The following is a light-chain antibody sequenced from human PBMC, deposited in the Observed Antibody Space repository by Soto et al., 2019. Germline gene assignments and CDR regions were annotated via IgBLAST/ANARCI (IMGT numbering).Light chain of an antibody. CDR1: QSVSSN. V-gene: IGKV3-15*01. J-gene: IGKJ5*01. CDR2: GAS. Sequence: EIVMAQYPASLSVSPGERAALCSGASQSVSSNLAWYQQKPGQAPRLLIYGASTRATGIPARFSGSGSGTEFTLTISSLQSEDFAVYYCQQYNNWPRITFGQGTRLEIK. CDR3: QQYNNWPRIT.